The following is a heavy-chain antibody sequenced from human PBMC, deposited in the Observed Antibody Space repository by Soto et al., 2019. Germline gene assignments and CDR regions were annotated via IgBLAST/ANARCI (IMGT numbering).Heavy chain of an antibody. Sequence: ASVKVSCKASGYTFTSYDINWVRQATGQGLEWMGWMNPNSGNTGYAQKFQGRVTMTRNTSISTAYMELSSLRSEDTAVYYCARGPNVEYYDFWSGYYTDYWGQGTLVTVSS. J-gene: IGHJ4*02. CDR3: ARGPNVEYYDFWSGYYTDY. CDR2: MNPNSGNT. CDR1: GYTFTSYD. D-gene: IGHD3-3*01. V-gene: IGHV1-8*01.